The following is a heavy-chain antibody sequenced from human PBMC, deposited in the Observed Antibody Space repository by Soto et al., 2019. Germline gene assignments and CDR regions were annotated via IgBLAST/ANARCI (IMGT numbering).Heavy chain of an antibody. CDR2: ICPGDSDT. V-gene: IGHV5-51*03. CDR1: GHSFPSYC. D-gene: IGHD3-10*01. CDR3: VFSYYYGSRSYYQVRAFEI. J-gene: IGHJ3*02. Sequence: ELQLVQSEAEVKKPGESLKISCQASGHSFPSYCMGWVRQMPGKGLEWMGIICPGDSDTTYSPSFQGQVTISADKSIKTAYLQWSSVKASDTAMYYCVFSYYYGSRSYYQVRAFEIWGQGTTVTVSS.